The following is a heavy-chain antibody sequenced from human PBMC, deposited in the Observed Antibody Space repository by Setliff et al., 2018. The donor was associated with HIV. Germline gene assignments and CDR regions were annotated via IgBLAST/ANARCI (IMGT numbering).Heavy chain of an antibody. J-gene: IGHJ4*02. D-gene: IGHD1-26*01. CDR1: GGSFSGYY. Sequence: KPSETLSLTCAVYGGSFSGYYWSWISQTPGKGLEWIGEINHSGSTNYKPSLKSRVTISVDMSKDQVSLKVSSVTAADTAVYYWARGQGVYSGSYWAVYFDYWGQGTLVSVSS. CDR3: ARGQGVYSGSYWAVYFDY. V-gene: IGHV4-34*01. CDR2: INHSGST.